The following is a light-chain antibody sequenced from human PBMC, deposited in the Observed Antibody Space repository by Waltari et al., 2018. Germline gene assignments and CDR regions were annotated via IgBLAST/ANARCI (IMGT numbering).Light chain of an antibody. CDR2: AAS. Sequence: DIQLTQSPSFLSASVGDRVTITCRASQGVSTYLAWYQQKPGKAPTLLSYAASTLLSGVASRFSGSGSGTEFTLTISSLQPEDFASYYCQQLHSYPYTFGQGTKLEIK. CDR3: QQLHSYPYT. CDR1: QGVSTY. V-gene: IGKV1-9*01. J-gene: IGKJ2*01.